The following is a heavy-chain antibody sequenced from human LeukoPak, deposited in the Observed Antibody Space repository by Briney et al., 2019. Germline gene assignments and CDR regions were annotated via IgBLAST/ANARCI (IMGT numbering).Heavy chain of an antibody. CDR3: ARDGLYSYGYSYFDY. CDR1: GGSISSYH. V-gene: IGHV4-4*07. J-gene: IGHJ4*02. CDR2: VYTSGST. Sequence: PSETLSLTCTVSGGSISSYHWSWIRQPAGKGLEWIGRVYTSGSTNYNPSLKSRVTMSVDTSKEQLSLKLSSVIAADTAVYYCARDGLYSYGYSYFDYWGQGTLVTVSS. D-gene: IGHD5-18*01.